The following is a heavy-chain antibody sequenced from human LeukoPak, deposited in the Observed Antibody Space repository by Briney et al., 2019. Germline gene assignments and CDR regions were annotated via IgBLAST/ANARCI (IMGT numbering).Heavy chain of an antibody. Sequence: GGSLRLSCAASGFTFSDYYMSWIRQAPGKGLECVSYISSSGSTMYYADSVKGRLTISRDNAKNSLYLQMNSLRAEDTAVYYCARAKGSYSFDYWGQGTLVTVSS. CDR3: ARAKGSYSFDY. CDR1: GFTFSDYY. J-gene: IGHJ4*02. D-gene: IGHD3-10*01. CDR2: ISSSGSTM. V-gene: IGHV3-11*01.